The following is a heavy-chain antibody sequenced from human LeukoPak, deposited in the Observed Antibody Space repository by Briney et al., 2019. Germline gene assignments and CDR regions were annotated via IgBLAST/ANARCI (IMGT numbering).Heavy chain of an antibody. CDR3: AKTFYDSGSYWGAFDY. Sequence: GGSLRLSCAASGFTFISYGMYWVRQAPGKGLESVAFIRYDGSNKYYADSVKGRFTVSRDNSKNTMYLQMNSLRAEDTAIYYCAKTFYDSGSYWGAFDYWGQGTLVTVSS. V-gene: IGHV3-30*02. CDR1: GFTFISYG. CDR2: IRYDGSNK. D-gene: IGHD3-10*01. J-gene: IGHJ4*02.